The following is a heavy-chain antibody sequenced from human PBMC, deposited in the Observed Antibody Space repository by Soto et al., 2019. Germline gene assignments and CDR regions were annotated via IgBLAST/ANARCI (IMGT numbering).Heavy chain of an antibody. CDR3: XXXXXXXXXXTMVRGVIIGGLYNWFDP. CDR1: GGSISSSSYY. D-gene: IGHD3-10*01. Sequence: SETLSLTCTVSGGSISSSSYYWGWIRQPPGKGLEWIGSIYYSGSTYYNPSLKSRVTISVDTSKNQFSLKLSSVTAADTAVYXXXXXXXXXXXXTMVRGVIIGGLYNWFDPWGQGTLVTVSS. CDR2: IYYSGST. J-gene: IGHJ5*02. V-gene: IGHV4-39*01.